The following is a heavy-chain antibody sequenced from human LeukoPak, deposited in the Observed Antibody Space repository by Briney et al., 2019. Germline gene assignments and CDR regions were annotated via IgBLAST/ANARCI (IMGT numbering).Heavy chain of an antibody. Sequence: SQTLSLTCTVSGGSISSGSYYWSWIRQPAGKGLEWIGRIYTSGSTNYNPSLKSRVTISVDTSKNQFSLKLSSVTAADTAVYYCARKIKSTIFGVVCPAFDIWGQGTMVTVSS. CDR1: GGSISSGSYY. V-gene: IGHV4-61*02. D-gene: IGHD3-3*01. J-gene: IGHJ3*02. CDR2: IYTSGST. CDR3: ARKIKSTIFGVVCPAFDI.